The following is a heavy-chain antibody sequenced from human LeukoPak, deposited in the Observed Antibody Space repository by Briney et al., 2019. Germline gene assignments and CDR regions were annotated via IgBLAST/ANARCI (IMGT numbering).Heavy chain of an antibody. D-gene: IGHD5-12*01. J-gene: IGHJ4*02. CDR1: GGTSSSYA. V-gene: IGHV1-69*05. CDR2: IIPIFGTA. CDR3: ARVGGYEVFDY. Sequence: ASVKVSCKASGGTSSSYAISWVRQAPGQGLEWMGGIIPIFGTANYAQKFQGRVTITTDESTSTAYMELSSLRSEDTAVYYCARVGGYEVFDYWGQGTLVTVSS.